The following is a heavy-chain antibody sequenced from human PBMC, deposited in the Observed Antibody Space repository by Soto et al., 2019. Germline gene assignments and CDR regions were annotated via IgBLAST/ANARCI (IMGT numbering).Heavy chain of an antibody. CDR1: GYTFTSYG. J-gene: IGHJ5*02. D-gene: IGHD6-6*01. CDR2: ISAYNGNT. V-gene: IGHV1-18*01. CDR3: ARSSGSAYWFDP. Sequence: QGQLVQSGAEVKKPGASVTVSCKASGYTFTSYGISWVRQAPGQGLELMGWISAYNGNTNYAQKLQGRVTMTTETSTSKAYMELRSLRSDYTAVYYCARSSGSAYWFDPWGQGTLVTVSS.